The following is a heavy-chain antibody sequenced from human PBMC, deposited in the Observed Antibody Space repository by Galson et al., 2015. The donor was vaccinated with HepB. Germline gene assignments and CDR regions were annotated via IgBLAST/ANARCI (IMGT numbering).Heavy chain of an antibody. V-gene: IGHV5-51*01. CDR1: GYTFINYW. Sequence: QSGAEVKKPGESLRISCQASGYTFINYWVAWVRQMPGKGLEWMGIIYPGDSDTRYSPSFQGQVTISADKSINTAYLQWSSLKASDTAIYYCARQVPGYTNGRPDYYYYIDVWGKGTTVTVS. J-gene: IGHJ6*03. D-gene: IGHD2-8*01. CDR2: IYPGDSDT. CDR3: ARQVPGYTNGRPDYYYYIDV.